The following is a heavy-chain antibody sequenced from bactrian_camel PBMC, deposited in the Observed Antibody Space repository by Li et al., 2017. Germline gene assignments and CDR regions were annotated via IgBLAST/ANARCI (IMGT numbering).Heavy chain of an antibody. CDR2: INSGGGST. V-gene: IGHV3S1*01. CDR1: GLTFSNYW. J-gene: IGHJ4*01. Sequence: HVQLVESGGGSVQAGGSLRLSCEASGLTFSNYWMYWVRQAPGKGLEWVSSINSGGGSTYYADSVKGRFTISRDNAKNTLYLQLNNLKSEDTANYYCAKTFRSVGLARDRGQGTQVTVS. D-gene: IGHD5*01. CDR3: AKTFRSVGLARD.